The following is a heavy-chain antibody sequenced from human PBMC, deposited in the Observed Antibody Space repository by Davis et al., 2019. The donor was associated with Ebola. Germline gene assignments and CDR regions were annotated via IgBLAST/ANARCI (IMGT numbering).Heavy chain of an antibody. D-gene: IGHD2-2*02. Sequence: SGPTLVKPTQTLTLTCTFSGFSLSTSGVGVGWIRQPPGKALEWLALIYWNDDKRYSPSLKSRLTITKDTSKNQVVLTMTNMDPVDTATYYCALYCSSTSCYTYYDFWSGYSHYYYGMDVWGQGTTVTVSS. CDR2: IYWNDDK. CDR1: GFSLSTSGVG. V-gene: IGHV2-5*01. CDR3: ALYCSSTSCYTYYDFWSGYSHYYYGMDV. J-gene: IGHJ6*02.